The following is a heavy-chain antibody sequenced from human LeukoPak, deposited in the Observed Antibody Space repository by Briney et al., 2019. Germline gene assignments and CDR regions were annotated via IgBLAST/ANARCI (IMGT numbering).Heavy chain of an antibody. D-gene: IGHD3-10*01. V-gene: IGHV1-46*01. Sequence: ASVTVSCKASGYTFTSYYMHWVGQAPGQGREWMGIINPSGGSTSYAQKFQGRVTMTRDTSTSTVYMELSSLRSEDTAVYYCARSTPISGSYPSSWGQGTLVTVSS. CDR1: GYTFTSYY. J-gene: IGHJ5*02. CDR3: ARSTPISGSYPSS. CDR2: INPSGGST.